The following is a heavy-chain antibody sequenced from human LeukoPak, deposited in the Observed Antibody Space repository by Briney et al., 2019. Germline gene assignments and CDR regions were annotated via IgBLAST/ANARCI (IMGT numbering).Heavy chain of an antibody. CDR1: GGTFSSYA. J-gene: IGHJ6*02. CDR2: IIPIFGIA. CDR3: ARSEDCSSTSCYAYYYYYGMDV. Sequence: SVKVSCKASGGTFSSYAISWVRQAPGQGLEWMGGIIPIFGIANYAQKFQGRVTITRDTSASTAYMELSSLRSEDTAVYYCARSEDCSSTSCYAYYYYYGMDVWGQGTTVTVSS. V-gene: IGHV1-69*17. D-gene: IGHD2-2*01.